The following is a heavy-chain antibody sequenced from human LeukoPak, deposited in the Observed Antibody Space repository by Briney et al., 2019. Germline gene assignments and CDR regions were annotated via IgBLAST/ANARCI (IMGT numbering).Heavy chain of an antibody. CDR2: ISAYNGNT. Sequence: ASVKVSCKASGYTFTSYGISWVRHAPGQGLEWMGWISAYNGNTNYAQKLQGRVTMTTDTSTSTAYMELRSLRSDDTAVYYCATYDYGDYDGYWGQGTLVTVSS. J-gene: IGHJ4*02. D-gene: IGHD4-17*01. CDR1: GYTFTSYG. V-gene: IGHV1-18*01. CDR3: ATYDYGDYDGY.